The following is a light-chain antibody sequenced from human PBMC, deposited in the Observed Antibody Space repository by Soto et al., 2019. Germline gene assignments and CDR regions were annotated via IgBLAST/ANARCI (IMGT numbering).Light chain of an antibody. J-gene: IGKJ1*01. CDR1: QSVRSS. CDR3: QQYNNWPRT. CDR2: DAS. V-gene: IGKV3-15*01. Sequence: EVVMTQSPATLSVSPGERATLSCRASQSVRSSLAWYYQKPGQAPRLLIYDASTRAAGIPARFSGSGSGTEFTLTISSLQSEDFAVYYCQQYNNWPRTFGQGTKVEIK.